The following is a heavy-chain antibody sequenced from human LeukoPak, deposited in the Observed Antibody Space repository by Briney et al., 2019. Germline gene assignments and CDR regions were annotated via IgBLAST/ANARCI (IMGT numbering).Heavy chain of an antibody. CDR3: ASQSITMIVVVMNDAFDI. D-gene: IGHD3-22*01. CDR2: IYYSGST. J-gene: IGHJ3*02. Sequence: PSETLSLTCTVSGGSISSSSYYWGWLRQPPGKGLEWIGSIYYSGSTYYNPSLKSRVTISVDTSKNQFSLKLSSVTAADTAVYYCASQSITMIVVVMNDAFDIWGQGTMVTVSS. V-gene: IGHV4-39*01. CDR1: GGSISSSSYY.